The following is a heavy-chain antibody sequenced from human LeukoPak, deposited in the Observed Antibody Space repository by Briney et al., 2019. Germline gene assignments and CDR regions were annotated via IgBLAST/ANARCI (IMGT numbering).Heavy chain of an antibody. J-gene: IGHJ3*01. Sequence: SETLSLTCTVSGGSMSHHWSWIRQSPGKGLEWIGYISHTASTNYNPSLKSRVTLSIDTSKSRLSFQLTSVTAADTAVYYCAREKSPERKTWLQLGAFDVWGQGTVVTVSS. V-gene: IGHV4-59*11. CDR1: GGSMSHH. D-gene: IGHD5-24*01. CDR2: ISHTAST. CDR3: AREKSPERKTWLQLGAFDV.